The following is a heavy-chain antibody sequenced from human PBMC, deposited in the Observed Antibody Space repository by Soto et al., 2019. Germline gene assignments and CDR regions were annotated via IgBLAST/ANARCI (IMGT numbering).Heavy chain of an antibody. J-gene: IGHJ4*02. Sequence: QVPLVQSGAEVKKPGSSVKVSCKASGGTFSSYAISWVRQAPGQGLEWMGGIIPIFGTANYAQKFQGRVTITADESTSTAYMELSSLRSEDTAVYYCARDLVTMVRGAKPYWGQGTLVTVSS. CDR1: GGTFSSYA. CDR2: IIPIFGTA. V-gene: IGHV1-69*01. CDR3: ARDLVTMVRGAKPY. D-gene: IGHD3-10*01.